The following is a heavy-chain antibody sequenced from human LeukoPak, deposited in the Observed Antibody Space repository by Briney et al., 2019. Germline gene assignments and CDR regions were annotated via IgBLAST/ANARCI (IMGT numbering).Heavy chain of an antibody. J-gene: IGHJ5*02. CDR2: ISGSGGST. V-gene: IGHV3-23*01. D-gene: IGHD6-13*01. Sequence: PGGSLRLSCAASGFTFSSYAMSWVRQAPGRGLEWVSAISGSGGSTYYADSVKGRFTISRDNSKNTLYLQMNSLRAEDTAVYYCAKDGSWYSWFDPWGQGTLVTVSS. CDR3: AKDGSWYSWFDP. CDR1: GFTFSSYA.